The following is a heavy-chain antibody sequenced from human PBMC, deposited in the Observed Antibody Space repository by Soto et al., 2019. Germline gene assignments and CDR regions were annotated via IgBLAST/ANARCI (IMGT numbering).Heavy chain of an antibody. V-gene: IGHV3-23*01. CDR1: GFTFSSYA. CDR3: AKDERGSSGPMGY. J-gene: IGHJ4*02. Sequence: EVQLLESGGGLVQPGGSLRLSCAASGFTFSSYAMSWVRQAPGKGLEWVSAMSGSGGSTYYADSVKGRFTISRDNSKNTLYLKMNSLRAEDTTAYYCAKDERGSSGPMGYWGQGTLVTVSS. D-gene: IGHD6-19*01. CDR2: MSGSGGST.